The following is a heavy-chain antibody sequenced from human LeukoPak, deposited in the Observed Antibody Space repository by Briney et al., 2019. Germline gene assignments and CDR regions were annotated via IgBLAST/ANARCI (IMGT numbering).Heavy chain of an antibody. V-gene: IGHV4-30-4*01. CDR2: IYYSGST. J-gene: IGHJ4*02. D-gene: IGHD6-19*01. CDR1: GGSISSGDYY. CDR3: ARYSSGWYGYFDY. Sequence: SQTLSLTCTVSGGSISSGDYYWSWIRQPPGKGLEWIGYIYYSGSTYYNPSLKSRVTISVDTSKNQFSLKLSSVTAADTALYYCARYSSGWYGYFDYWGQGTLVTVSS.